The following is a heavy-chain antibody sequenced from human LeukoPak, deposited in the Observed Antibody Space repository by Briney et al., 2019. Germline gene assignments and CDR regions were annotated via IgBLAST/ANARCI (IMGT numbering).Heavy chain of an antibody. Sequence: GGSLRLSCAASGFTFSSYSMNWVRQAPGKGLEWVSSISSSSSYIYYADSVKGRFTISRDNAKNSPYLQMNSLRAEDTAVYYCARVWGYGNWYFDYWGQGTLVTVSS. D-gene: IGHD3-16*01. V-gene: IGHV3-21*01. CDR1: GFTFSSYS. CDR2: ISSSSSYI. J-gene: IGHJ4*02. CDR3: ARVWGYGNWYFDY.